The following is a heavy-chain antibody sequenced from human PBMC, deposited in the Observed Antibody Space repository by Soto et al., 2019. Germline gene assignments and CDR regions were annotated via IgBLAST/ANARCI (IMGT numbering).Heavy chain of an antibody. J-gene: IGHJ4*02. Sequence: ETLALTCTVSVGSISSYYWSWIRQPPGKGLEWIGYIYYSGSTNYNPSLKSRVTISVDTSKNQFSLKLSSVTAADTAVYYCARDGRRSFYYYWGQGYLVTVSA. V-gene: IGHV4-59*01. CDR1: VGSISSYY. CDR3: ARDGRRSFYYY. CDR2: IYYSGST. D-gene: IGHD3-10*01.